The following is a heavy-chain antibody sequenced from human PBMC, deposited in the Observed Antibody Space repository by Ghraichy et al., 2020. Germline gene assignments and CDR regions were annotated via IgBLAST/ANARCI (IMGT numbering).Heavy chain of an antibody. V-gene: IGHV4-34*01. Sequence: TLSLTCAVYGGSFSGYYWSWIRQPPGKGLEWIGEINHSGSTNYNPSLKSRVTISVDTSKNQFSLKLSSVTAADTAVYYCARGRVGPGGSSSWYTVDYWGQGTLVTVSS. CDR3: ARGRVGPGGSSSWYTVDY. CDR1: GGSFSGYY. J-gene: IGHJ4*02. D-gene: IGHD6-13*01. CDR2: INHSGST.